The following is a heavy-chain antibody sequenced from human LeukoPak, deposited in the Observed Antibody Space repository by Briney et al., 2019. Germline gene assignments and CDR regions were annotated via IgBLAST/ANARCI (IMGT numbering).Heavy chain of an antibody. J-gene: IGHJ4*02. Sequence: PGGSLRLSCAASGFTFSSYSMNWVRQAPGKGLEWVSSISSSSSYIYYAGSVKGRFTISRDNAKNSLYLQMNSLRAEDTAVYYCASAYGDYRYYFDYWGQGTLVTVSS. D-gene: IGHD4-17*01. CDR3: ASAYGDYRYYFDY. CDR2: ISSSSSYI. V-gene: IGHV3-21*01. CDR1: GFTFSSYS.